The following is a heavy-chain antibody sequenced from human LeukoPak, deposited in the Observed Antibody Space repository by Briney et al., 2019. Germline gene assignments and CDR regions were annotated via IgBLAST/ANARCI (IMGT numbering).Heavy chain of an antibody. V-gene: IGHV3-23*01. CDR3: AKGAEYTDTNWFDP. Sequence: GGSLRLSCAASGFTYSSYAMNWVRQAPGKGLEWVSAISGSGGSTHYADSVKGRFTISRDNSKNTLYLQMNSLRADDTAVYYCAKGAEYTDTNWFDPWGQGTLVTVSS. D-gene: IGHD1-1*01. J-gene: IGHJ5*02. CDR2: ISGSGGST. CDR1: GFTYSSYA.